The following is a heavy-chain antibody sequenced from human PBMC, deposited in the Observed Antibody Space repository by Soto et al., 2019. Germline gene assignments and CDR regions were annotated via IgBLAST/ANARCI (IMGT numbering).Heavy chain of an antibody. CDR1: GGTFSSYA. CDR2: IIPIFGTA. V-gene: IGHV1-69*13. J-gene: IGHJ6*02. D-gene: IGHD3-22*01. Sequence: SVKVSCKASGGTFSSYAIIWVRKAPGQGLEWMGGIIPIFGTANYAQKFQGRVTITADESTSTAYMELSSLRSEDTAVYYCAKYYYDSSGYYSDYYYGMDVWGQGTKVTVSS. CDR3: AKYYYDSSGYYSDYYYGMDV.